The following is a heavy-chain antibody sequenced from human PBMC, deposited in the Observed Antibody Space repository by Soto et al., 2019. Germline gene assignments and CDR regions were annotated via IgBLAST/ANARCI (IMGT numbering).Heavy chain of an antibody. V-gene: IGHV4-30-2*01. CDR2: FYHNAAN. CDR1: GDSISGDGSS. Sequence: QVQLQESGSGLVKPSQTLVLTCTVSGDSISGDGSSWSWLRQPPGKGLDWVGYFYHNAANFYNPSHRSRVTPSVDKSKNQFSLSLASVTAADTAVYYCAREMSYYFDSWGHGTLVTVSS. CDR3: AREMSYYFDS. J-gene: IGHJ4*01.